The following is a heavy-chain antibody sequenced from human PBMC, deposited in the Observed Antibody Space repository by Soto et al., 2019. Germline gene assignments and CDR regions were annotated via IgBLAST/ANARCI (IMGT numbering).Heavy chain of an antibody. J-gene: IGHJ5*02. CDR3: ARGSWSGSSWYSGSNWVDP. CDR1: SGSISTANW. CDR2: IYPSGSF. Sequence: QVQLQESGPGLVKPSGTLSLTCAVSSGSISTANWWSWVRKPPGKGLVWIGEIYPSGSFNYNPPPTGRVPISIVMSTSQFSLRLSSVTAADTGVYYCARGSWSGSSWYSGSNWVDPRGQGTLVNVSA. D-gene: IGHD2-15*01. V-gene: IGHV4-4*02.